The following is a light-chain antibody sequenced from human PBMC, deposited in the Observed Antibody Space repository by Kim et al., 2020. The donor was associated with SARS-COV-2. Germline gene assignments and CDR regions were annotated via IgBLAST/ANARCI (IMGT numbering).Light chain of an antibody. J-gene: IGKJ4*01. Sequence: ASVGDSVTITCRASQGIDYWLAWYQQKPGKVPRLLISARSSLQSGVPSRFSGSGFGTEFSLTISILQPEDLATYYCQQAKSLPLTFGGGTKVDIK. V-gene: IGKV1-12*01. CDR3: QQAKSLPLT. CDR1: QGIDYW. CDR2: ARS.